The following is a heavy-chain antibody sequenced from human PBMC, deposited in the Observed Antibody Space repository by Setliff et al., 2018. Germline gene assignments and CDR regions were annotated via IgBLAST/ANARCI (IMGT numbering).Heavy chain of an antibody. Sequence: SVKVSCKASGGTFSSYAISWVRQAPGQGREWMGGIIPIFGTAKYAQKFQGRVTITADQSTRTAYMELSSLRSEDTAVYYCATPSSGNFYFDYWGQGTRVTVSS. V-gene: IGHV1-69*13. J-gene: IGHJ4*02. CDR3: ATPSSGNFYFDY. D-gene: IGHD1-26*01. CDR1: GGTFSSYA. CDR2: IIPIFGTA.